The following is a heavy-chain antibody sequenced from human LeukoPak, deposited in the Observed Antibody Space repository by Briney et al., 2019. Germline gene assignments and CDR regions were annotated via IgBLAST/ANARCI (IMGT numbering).Heavy chain of an antibody. CDR1: GFTFSSYE. Sequence: GGSLTLSCAASGFTFSSYEMNWVRQAPRQGTEPVSYSSSSGSTIYYAASLKGRFTISRDNAKNPLYLQMNSLRAADTAVYYCARDRQDGYSYGSIVVWGQGTTVTVSS. CDR3: ARDRQDGYSYGSIVV. D-gene: IGHD5-18*01. V-gene: IGHV3-48*03. J-gene: IGHJ6*02. CDR2: SSSSGSTI.